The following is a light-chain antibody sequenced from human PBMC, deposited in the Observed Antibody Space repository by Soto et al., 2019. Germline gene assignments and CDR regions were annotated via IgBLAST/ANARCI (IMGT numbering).Light chain of an antibody. CDR1: RDIGVT. CDR3: QQRSHWIS. V-gene: IGKV3-11*01. Sequence: EIVLTQSPATLSLSPGERATLSCRASRDIGVTLGWYQQRPGQAPRLLIYDASNRATGIPDRFSGYGSGTDFTLTISGLEPEDFAVYYCQQRSHWISFGQGTRLEIK. J-gene: IGKJ5*01. CDR2: DAS.